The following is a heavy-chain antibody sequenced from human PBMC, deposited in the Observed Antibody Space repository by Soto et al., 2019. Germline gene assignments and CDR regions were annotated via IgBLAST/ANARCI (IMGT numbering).Heavy chain of an antibody. CDR3: AHKRGDYTVDP. CDR2: ISWNDDK. Sequence: QITLKESGPTLVKPTQTLTLTCTFSGFSLSTSGVGVGWIRQPPGKALEWLALISWNDDKQYSPSLRNRLTITKDTSKNQVVLTMTNMDLVDTATYYCAHKRGDYTVDPWGQGTLVTVSS. J-gene: IGHJ5*02. D-gene: IGHD4-17*01. CDR1: GFSLSTSGVG. V-gene: IGHV2-5*01.